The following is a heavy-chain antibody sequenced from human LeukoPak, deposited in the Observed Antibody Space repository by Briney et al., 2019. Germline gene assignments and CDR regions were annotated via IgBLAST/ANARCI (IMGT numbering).Heavy chain of an antibody. CDR3: AKDLVGSNPHDY. CDR2: IGSSGDYT. V-gene: IGHV3-23*01. CDR1: GFTFSNYA. J-gene: IGHJ4*02. Sequence: GGSLRLSCAASGFTFSNYAMTWVRQAPGKGLEWVSGIGSSGDYTYYADSAKGRFTISRDNSKSTLFLQMSSLRVEDTAVYYCAKDLVGSNPHDYWGQGTLVTVSS. D-gene: IGHD1-26*01.